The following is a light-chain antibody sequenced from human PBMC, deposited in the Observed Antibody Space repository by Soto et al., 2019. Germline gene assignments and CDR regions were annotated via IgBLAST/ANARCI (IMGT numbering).Light chain of an antibody. CDR2: AAS. Sequence: DIQMTQSPSSLSASVGDRVTITCRATQSISSYLNWYQQKPGKAPKLLIYAASSLQSGVPSWFSGSGSGTDFTLTICSLQPEDFATYYCQQSYSTLLITFGGGTKVDIK. V-gene: IGKV1-39*01. J-gene: IGKJ4*01. CDR3: QQSYSTLLIT. CDR1: QSISSY.